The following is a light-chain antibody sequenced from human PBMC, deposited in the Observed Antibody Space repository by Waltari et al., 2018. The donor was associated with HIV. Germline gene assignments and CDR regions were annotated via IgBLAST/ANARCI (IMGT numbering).Light chain of an antibody. V-gene: IGLV1-44*01. CDR3: AAWDDSLNAVV. J-gene: IGLJ2*01. CDR2: SNN. CDR1: SSNIGSNT. Sequence: QSVLTQPPSASGTPGQRVTISCSGSSSNIGSNTVNWYQQLQGTAPKLLIYSNNQRPSGVPDRFSGSKSGTSASLAISGLQSEDEGDYYCAAWDDSLNAVVFGGGTKLTVL.